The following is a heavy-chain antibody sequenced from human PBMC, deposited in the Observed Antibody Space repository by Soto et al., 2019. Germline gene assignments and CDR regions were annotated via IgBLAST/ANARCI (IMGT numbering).Heavy chain of an antibody. Sequence: EVQLVESGGGLVKPGGSLRLSCSASGVPFSSYTMYWVRQAPGKGLEWVSSITTSSSRNDFYADSVQGRFTISRDNANNILYLQMSSLRVEDTAVYYCARDDPIFGAIPRMDIWGRGATGTGAS. D-gene: IGHD3-3*01. CDR2: ITTSSSRND. CDR1: GVPFSSYT. J-gene: IGHJ6*02. V-gene: IGHV3-21*02. CDR3: ARDDPIFGAIPRMDI.